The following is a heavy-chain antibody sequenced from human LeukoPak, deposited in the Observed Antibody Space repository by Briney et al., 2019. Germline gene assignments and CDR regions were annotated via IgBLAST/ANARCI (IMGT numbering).Heavy chain of an antibody. CDR3: ARLLVGGYDYDY. D-gene: IGHD5-12*01. Sequence: PSETLSLTCAVYGGSLSGYYWSWIRQPPGKGLEWIGQIHHKGSTNFNPSLESRVTVSLDTSKNQFSLKLSSVTAADTAVYYCARLLVGGYDYDYWGQGTLVTVSS. V-gene: IGHV4-34*01. J-gene: IGHJ4*02. CDR2: IHHKGST. CDR1: GGSLSGYY.